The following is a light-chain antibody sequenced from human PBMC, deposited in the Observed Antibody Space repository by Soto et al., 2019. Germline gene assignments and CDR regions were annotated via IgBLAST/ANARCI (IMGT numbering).Light chain of an antibody. CDR3: QQSYSTPRT. V-gene: IGKV1-39*01. CDR2: AAS. J-gene: IGKJ2*02. Sequence: DIQMTQSPSSLSASVGDRVTITCRASQSISTYLNWYQQEVGKAPKLLIYAASTLQRGVPSRFSGSGSRTDLPLTITSLQPEECATYYCQQSYSTPRTFGQGTKLEIK. CDR1: QSISTY.